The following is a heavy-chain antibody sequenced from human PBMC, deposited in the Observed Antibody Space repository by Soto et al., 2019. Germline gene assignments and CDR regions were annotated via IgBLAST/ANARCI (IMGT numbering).Heavy chain of an antibody. CDR1: GGSISSYY. Sequence: PSETLSLTCTVSGGSISSYYWSWIRQPPGKGLEWIGYIYYSGSTNYNPSLKSRDTISVDTSKNQFSLKQSSVTAADTAVYYCARRYGASFDYWGQGTLVTVSS. CDR3: ARRYGASFDY. CDR2: IYYSGST. D-gene: IGHD4-17*01. V-gene: IGHV4-59*01. J-gene: IGHJ4*02.